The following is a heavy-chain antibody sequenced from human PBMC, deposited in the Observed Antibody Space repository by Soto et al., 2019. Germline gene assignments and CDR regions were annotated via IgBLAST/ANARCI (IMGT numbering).Heavy chain of an antibody. D-gene: IGHD4-17*01. V-gene: IGHV3-23*01. CDR3: AKDRSGYGDYFYYYMAV. Sequence: EVQLLESGGGLVQPGGSLRLSCAASGFTFSSYAMSWVRQAPGKGLEWVSVISGSGGSRYYADSVKGRFTISRDNSKSTLYLQMNSLRAEDTAIYYCAKDRSGYGDYFYYYMAVWGKGTTVTVSS. CDR1: GFTFSSYA. J-gene: IGHJ6*03. CDR2: ISGSGGSR.